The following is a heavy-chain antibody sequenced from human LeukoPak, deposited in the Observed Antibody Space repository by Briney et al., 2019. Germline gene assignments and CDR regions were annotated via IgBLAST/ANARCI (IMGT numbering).Heavy chain of an antibody. CDR1: GFTFSSYT. Sequence: GGSLRLSCAASGFTFSSYTMNWVRQAPGKGLEWVSSISSSSSYIYYADSVKGRFTISRDNAKDSLYLQMNTLRAEDTAVYYCARGSDTAMVLFYYFDYWGQGTLVTVSS. CDR2: ISSSSSYI. J-gene: IGHJ4*02. V-gene: IGHV3-21*01. D-gene: IGHD5-18*01. CDR3: ARGSDTAMVLFYYFDY.